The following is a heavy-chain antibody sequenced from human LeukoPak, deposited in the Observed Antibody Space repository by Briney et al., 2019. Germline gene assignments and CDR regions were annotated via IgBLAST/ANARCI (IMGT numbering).Heavy chain of an antibody. D-gene: IGHD6-6*01. Sequence: SVKVSCKASGYTFTSYGISWVRQAPGQGLEWMGWISAYNGNTNYAQKLQGRVTMTTDTSTSTAYMELRSLRSDDTAVYYCARVLGSLRSSSGAFDIWGQGTMVTVSS. CDR2: ISAYNGNT. CDR1: GYTFTSYG. J-gene: IGHJ3*02. CDR3: ARVLGSLRSSSGAFDI. V-gene: IGHV1-18*01.